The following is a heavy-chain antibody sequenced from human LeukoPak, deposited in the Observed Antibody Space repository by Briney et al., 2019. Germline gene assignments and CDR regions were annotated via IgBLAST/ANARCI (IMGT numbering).Heavy chain of an antibody. V-gene: IGHV1-2*02. CDR1: GYTFTGYY. CDR2: INPNSGGT. J-gene: IGHJ4*02. Sequence: ASVKVSCKASGYTFTGYYMHWVRQAPGQGLEWMGWINPNSGGTNYAQKFQGRVTMTRDTSISTAYMELSRLRSDDTAVYYCARAPIYDILTGYPYYFDYWGQGTLVTVSS. D-gene: IGHD3-9*01. CDR3: ARAPIYDILTGYPYYFDY.